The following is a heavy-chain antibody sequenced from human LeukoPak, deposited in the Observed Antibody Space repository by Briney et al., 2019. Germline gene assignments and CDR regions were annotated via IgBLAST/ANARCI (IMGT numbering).Heavy chain of an antibody. D-gene: IGHD3-9*01. Sequence: ASSVRVSFQASGYTFTSYDINGVRPATGQGLEWMGWMYPNSGNTGYAQKFQGSVTMTTNTTISTAYIEISSLRYEDTAVYYCARGRRLTGYYDFDYWGQGTLVTVSS. J-gene: IGHJ4*02. V-gene: IGHV1-8*02. CDR3: ARGRRLTGYYDFDY. CDR2: MYPNSGNT. CDR1: GYTFTSYD.